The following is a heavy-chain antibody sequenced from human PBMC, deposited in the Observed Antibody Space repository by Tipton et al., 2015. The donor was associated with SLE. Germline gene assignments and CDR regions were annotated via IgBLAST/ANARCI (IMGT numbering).Heavy chain of an antibody. J-gene: IGHJ5*02. D-gene: IGHD3-10*01. CDR1: GGSFSGYY. V-gene: IGHV4-34*01. CDR3: ARGLRITMVRGTNGWFDP. Sequence: TLSLTCAVYGGSFSGYYWSWIRQPPGKGLEWIGEINHSGSTNYNPSLKSRVTISVDTSKNQFSLKMSSVTAADTAAYYCARGLRITMVRGTNGWFDPWGQGTLVTVSS. CDR2: INHSGST.